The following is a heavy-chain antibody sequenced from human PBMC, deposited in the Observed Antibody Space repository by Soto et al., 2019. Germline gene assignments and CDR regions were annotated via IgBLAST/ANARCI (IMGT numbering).Heavy chain of an antibody. J-gene: IGHJ3*02. CDR1: GGSISSSSYY. CDR3: ARHLIVVVIEDDFDI. V-gene: IGHV4-39*01. D-gene: IGHD3-22*01. Sequence: PSETLSLTCTLSGGSISSSSYYWGGSRQPPGKGLEWMGSIYYSGSTDYNPSLKSRVTISVDTSKNQFSLKLSSVTAADTAVYYCARHLIVVVIEDDFDIWGQGTMVTVSS. CDR2: IYYSGST.